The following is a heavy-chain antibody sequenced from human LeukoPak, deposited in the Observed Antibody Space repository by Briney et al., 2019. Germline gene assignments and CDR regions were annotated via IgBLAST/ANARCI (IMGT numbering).Heavy chain of an antibody. CDR3: VRDRGTYRPIDY. CDR2: ISGSGGST. V-gene: IGHV3-23*01. CDR1: GFTFSSYA. D-gene: IGHD1-26*01. Sequence: GGSLRLSCVASGFTFSSYAMSWVRQAPGKGLEWVSAISGSGGSTYYADSVKGRFTISRDNSKNTLYLQMNSLRAEDTAIYYCVRDRGTYRPIDYWGQGTLVTVSS. J-gene: IGHJ4*02.